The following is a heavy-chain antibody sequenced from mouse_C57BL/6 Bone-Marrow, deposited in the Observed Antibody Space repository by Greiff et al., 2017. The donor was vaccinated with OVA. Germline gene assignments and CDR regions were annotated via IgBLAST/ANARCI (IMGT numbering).Heavy chain of an antibody. CDR1: GFTFSDYG. CDR2: LSSGSSTL. Sequence: EVQRVESGGGLVKPGGSLKLSCAASGFTFSDYGMHWVRQAPEKGLEWVAYLSSGSSTLYYADTVKGRFTISRDNDKNTLFLQMTSLRSEETAMYYCARDRYGSSYWYFDVWGTGTTVTVSS. J-gene: IGHJ1*03. V-gene: IGHV5-17*01. CDR3: ARDRYGSSYWYFDV. D-gene: IGHD1-1*01.